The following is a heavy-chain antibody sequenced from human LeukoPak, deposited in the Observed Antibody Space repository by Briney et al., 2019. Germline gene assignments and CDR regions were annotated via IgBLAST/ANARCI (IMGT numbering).Heavy chain of an antibody. V-gene: IGHV3-21*06. CDR3: ARVNSALVVSSEGSWAGSLGFDH. J-gene: IGHJ4*02. Sequence: GGSLRLSCAASGFTFSNYAVSWVRQAPGKGLVWVSSISGSSRYIHYSDSVRGRFSISRDNAKNSVYLQMDSLTADDTAVYYCARVNSALVVSSEGSWAGSLGFDHWGQGILVIVSS. CDR1: GFTFSNYA. D-gene: IGHD3-22*01. CDR2: ISGSSRYI.